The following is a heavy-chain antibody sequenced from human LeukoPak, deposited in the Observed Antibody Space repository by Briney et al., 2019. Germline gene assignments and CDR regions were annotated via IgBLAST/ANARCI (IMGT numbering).Heavy chain of an antibody. V-gene: IGHV1-46*03. D-gene: IGHD3-22*01. CDR2: INPSGGST. Sequence: AASVTVSFTASGYTFTSYYMHWVRQAPGQGLEWMGIINPSGGSTSYAQKFQGRVTMTRDTSTSTVYMELSSLRSEDTAVYYCVRHYYDSSGYYRDYTLDYWGQGTLVTVSS. CDR1: GYTFTSYY. J-gene: IGHJ4*02. CDR3: VRHYYDSSGYYRDYTLDY.